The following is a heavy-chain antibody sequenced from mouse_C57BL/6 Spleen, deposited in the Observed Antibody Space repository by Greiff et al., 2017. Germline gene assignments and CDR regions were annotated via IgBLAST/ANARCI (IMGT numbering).Heavy chain of an antibody. Sequence: QVQLQQPGAELVKPGASVKLSCKASGYTFTSYWMQWVKQRPGQGLEWIGEIDPSDSYTNYNQKLKGKATLTVDTSSSTAYMQRSSLTSEDSAVYYCAKTGTGVAWVAYWGQGTLVTVSA. CDR2: IDPSDSYT. CDR1: GYTFTSYW. V-gene: IGHV1-50*01. D-gene: IGHD4-1*01. J-gene: IGHJ3*01. CDR3: AKTGTGVAWVAY.